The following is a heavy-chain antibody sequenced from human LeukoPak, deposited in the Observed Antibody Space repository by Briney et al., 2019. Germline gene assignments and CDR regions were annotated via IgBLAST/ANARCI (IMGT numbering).Heavy chain of an antibody. Sequence: SETLSLTCTVSGGSVSSANYYWTWMPQPPGKGLEWIGYIFHTGTTNYNPSLKSRVTMSVDTSKNEFSLELSSVTTADTAVYYCARDRFGSGHFLPESLWGQGTLVTVSS. D-gene: IGHD3-10*01. CDR3: ARDRFGSGHFLPESL. V-gene: IGHV4-61*01. CDR2: IFHTGTT. CDR1: GGSVSSANYY. J-gene: IGHJ4*02.